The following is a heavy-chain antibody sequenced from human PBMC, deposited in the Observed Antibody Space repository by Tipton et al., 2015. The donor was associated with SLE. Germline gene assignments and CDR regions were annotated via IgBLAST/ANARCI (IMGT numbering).Heavy chain of an antibody. J-gene: IGHJ4*01. CDR2: ISSSSSYI. D-gene: IGHD5-18*01. V-gene: IGHV3-21*01. CDR3: AREPWIQLWLLDY. Sequence: LSLTCTVSGGSISSSSYYWGWIRQPPGKGLEWVSSISSSSSYIYYADSVKGRFTISRDNAKNSLYLQMNSLRAEDTAVYYCAREPWIQLWLLDYWGHGTLVTVSS. CDR1: GGSISSSS.